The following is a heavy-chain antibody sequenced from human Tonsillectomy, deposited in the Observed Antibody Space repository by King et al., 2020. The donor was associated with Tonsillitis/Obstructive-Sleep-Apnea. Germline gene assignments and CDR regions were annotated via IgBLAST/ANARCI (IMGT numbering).Heavy chain of an antibody. J-gene: IGHJ4*02. CDR2: ISWNSYSI. CDR1: GFTFDDYA. V-gene: IGHV3-9*01. CDR3: GKDIGDGYNNFDY. Sequence: DVQLVESGGDLVQPGRSLRLSCAASGFTFDDYAMHWVRQSPGKGLEWVSGISWNSYSIGYADSVKGRFTVSRDNAKNSLYLQMNSLRAEDTALYYCGKDIGDGYNNFDYWGQGTLVTVSS. D-gene: IGHD5-24*01.